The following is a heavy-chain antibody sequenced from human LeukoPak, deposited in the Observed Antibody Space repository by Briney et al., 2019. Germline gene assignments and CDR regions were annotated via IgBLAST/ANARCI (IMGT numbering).Heavy chain of an antibody. Sequence: SETLSLTCTVSGGSVSSGSYYWSWIRQPPGKGLEWIGYIYNSGSTNYNPSLKSRVSISVDTSKNQFSLKLTSVTAADTAVYYCARDRGWATVTSTYWCFDLWGRGTLVTVSS. J-gene: IGHJ2*01. CDR1: GGSVSSGSYY. V-gene: IGHV4-61*01. D-gene: IGHD4-17*01. CDR2: IYNSGST. CDR3: ARDRGWATVTSTYWCFDL.